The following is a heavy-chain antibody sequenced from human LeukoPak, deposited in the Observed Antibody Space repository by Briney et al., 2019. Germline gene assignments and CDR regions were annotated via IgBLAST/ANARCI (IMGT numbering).Heavy chain of an antibody. CDR2: IYHSGST. Sequence: SETLSLTCTVSGGSISSYYWSWIRQSPGKGLEWIGYIYHSGSTNYNPSLKSRVTISVDTSKNQFSLKLSSVTAADTAVYYCARDRHGSGSAHSFDPWGQGTLVTVSS. D-gene: IGHD3-10*01. V-gene: IGHV4-59*01. CDR3: ARDRHGSGSAHSFDP. CDR1: GGSISSYY. J-gene: IGHJ5*02.